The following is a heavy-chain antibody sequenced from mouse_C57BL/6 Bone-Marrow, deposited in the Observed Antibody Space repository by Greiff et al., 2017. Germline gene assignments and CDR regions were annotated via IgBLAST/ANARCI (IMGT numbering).Heavy chain of an antibody. CDR2: IDPSDSYT. J-gene: IGHJ4*01. CDR3: AREGYYAMDY. CDR1: GYTFTSYW. Sequence: QVQLKQPGAELVMPGASVKLSCKASGYTFTSYWMHWVKQRPGQGLEWIGEIDPSDSYTNYNQKFKGKSTLTVDKSSSTAYMQLSSLTSEDSAVYYCAREGYYAMDYWGHGTSVTVSS. V-gene: IGHV1-69*01.